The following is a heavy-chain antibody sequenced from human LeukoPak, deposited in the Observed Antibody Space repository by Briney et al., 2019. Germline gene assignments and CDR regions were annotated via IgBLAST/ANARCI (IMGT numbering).Heavy chain of an antibody. D-gene: IGHD5-18*01. Sequence: PGGSLRLSCAASGFTFDDYAMHWVRQAPGKGLECVSGTSRNSGSIGYADSVKGRFTISRDNAKNSLYLQMNSLRAEDTALYYCAKDMNLMYSYGYDYWGQGTLVTVSS. CDR1: GFTFDDYA. CDR3: AKDMNLMYSYGYDY. CDR2: TSRNSGSI. J-gene: IGHJ4*02. V-gene: IGHV3-9*01.